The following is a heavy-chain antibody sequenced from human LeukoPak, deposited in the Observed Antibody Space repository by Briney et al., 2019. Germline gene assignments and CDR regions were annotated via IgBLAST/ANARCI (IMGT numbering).Heavy chain of an antibody. CDR3: ARAPSLHSGGYDYLLDY. CDR1: RNSFTNYW. D-gene: IGHD5-12*01. Sequence: GESLKISYDGARNSFTNYWIGWVRQKPGKGLEWMGIIYPGDSDHRYSPSFQGQVTISADKSIDTTYLQWDSLKASDTAMYYCARAPSLHSGGYDYLLDYWGQGTLVTVS. CDR2: IYPGDSDH. V-gene: IGHV5-51*01. J-gene: IGHJ4*02.